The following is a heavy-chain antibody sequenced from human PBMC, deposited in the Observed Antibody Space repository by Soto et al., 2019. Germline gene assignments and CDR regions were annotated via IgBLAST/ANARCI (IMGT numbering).Heavy chain of an antibody. CDR1: GFTVSSNY. J-gene: IGHJ6*02. D-gene: IGHD5-18*01. Sequence: GGSLRLSCAASGFTVSSNYMSWVRQAPGKGLEWVSSISSSSSYIYYADSVKGRFTISRDNAKNSLYLQMNSLRAEDTAVYYCARVEGEYSYGYYYCGMDVWGQGTTVTVSS. CDR3: ARVEGEYSYGYYYCGMDV. V-gene: IGHV3-21*01. CDR2: ISSSSSYI.